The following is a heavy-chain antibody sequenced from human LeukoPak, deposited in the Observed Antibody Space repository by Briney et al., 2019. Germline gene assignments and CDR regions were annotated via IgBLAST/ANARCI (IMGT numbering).Heavy chain of an antibody. V-gene: IGHV4-4*07. CDR2: VFASGLT. D-gene: IGHD2-2*01. J-gene: IGHJ5*02. CDR1: SDSIRSHY. Sequence: KPSETLSLTCSVSSDSIRSHYWSWIRRPAGKGLEWIGRVFASGLTSYNPSLKSRVSMSIDTSKNRFSLKMNSVTAADTAVYYCTRGASYCTSTNCYGGGWFDPWGQGTLVTVSS. CDR3: TRGASYCTSTNCYGGGWFDP.